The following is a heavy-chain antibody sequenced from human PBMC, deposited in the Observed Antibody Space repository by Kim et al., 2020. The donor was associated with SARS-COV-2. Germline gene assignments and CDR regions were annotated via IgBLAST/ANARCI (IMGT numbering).Heavy chain of an antibody. CDR2: T. Sequence: TKYAGRCQGRVTMTRDTSISTVYMALSRLKSDDTAVYYCARGANTLSAFDLWGQGTMVTVSS. J-gene: IGHJ3*01. V-gene: IGHV1-2*02. CDR3: ARGANTLSAFDL.